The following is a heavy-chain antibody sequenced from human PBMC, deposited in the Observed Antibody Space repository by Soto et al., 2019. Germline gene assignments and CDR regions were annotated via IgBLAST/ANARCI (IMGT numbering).Heavy chain of an antibody. CDR1: GFTFSSYS. J-gene: IGHJ4*02. CDR2: ISSSSSYI. Sequence: GGSLRLSCAASGFTFSSYSRNWVRQAPGKGLEWVSSISSSSSYIYYADSVKGRFTISRDNAKNSLYLQMNSLRAEDTAVYYCARDRYGDLRKAVDYWGQGTLVTISS. D-gene: IGHD4-17*01. CDR3: ARDRYGDLRKAVDY. V-gene: IGHV3-21*01.